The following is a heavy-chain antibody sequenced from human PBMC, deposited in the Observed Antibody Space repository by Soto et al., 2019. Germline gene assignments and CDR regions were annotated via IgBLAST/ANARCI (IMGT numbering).Heavy chain of an antibody. CDR1: GFTFTGFA. V-gene: IGHV3-30-3*01. D-gene: IGHD3-10*01. CDR3: ARVTGFYGSGEIDY. J-gene: IGHJ4*02. Sequence: QVQLVESGGGVVQPGRSLSLSCAASGFTFTGFAMYWVRQAPGKGLEWVAVTSFDGSNEYYADFVEGRFTISSDNSKNTLYLQMNSLRPEDTAVYYCARVTGFYGSGEIDYWGQGTLVTVSS. CDR2: TSFDGSNE.